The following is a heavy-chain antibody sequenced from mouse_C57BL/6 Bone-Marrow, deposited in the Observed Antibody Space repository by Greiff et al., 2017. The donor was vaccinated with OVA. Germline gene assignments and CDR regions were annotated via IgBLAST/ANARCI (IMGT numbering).Heavy chain of an antibody. J-gene: IGHJ3*01. CDR2: ISDGGSYT. CDR1: GFTFSSYA. Sequence: EVKLVESGGGLVKPGGSLKLSCAASGFTFSSYAMSWVRQTPEKRLEWVATISDGGSYTYYPDNVKGRFTISRDNAKNNLYLQMSHLKSEDTAMYYCARVEGISDFFAYWGQGTLVTVSA. CDR3: ARVEGISDFFAY. V-gene: IGHV5-4*03.